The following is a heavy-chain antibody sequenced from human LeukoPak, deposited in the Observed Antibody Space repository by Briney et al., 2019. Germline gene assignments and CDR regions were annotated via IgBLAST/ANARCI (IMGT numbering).Heavy chain of an antibody. J-gene: IGHJ6*03. D-gene: IGHD6-25*01. Sequence: GESLKISCKGSGYRFTSYWIGWVRQMPGKGLEWMGIIYPGDSDTRYSPSFQGQVTISADKSISTAYLQWSSLKASDTAIYYCAKDFSSASYTYYYYYMDVWGKGTTVTVSS. CDR3: AKDFSSASYTYYYYYMDV. CDR2: IYPGDSDT. CDR1: GYRFTSYW. V-gene: IGHV5-51*01.